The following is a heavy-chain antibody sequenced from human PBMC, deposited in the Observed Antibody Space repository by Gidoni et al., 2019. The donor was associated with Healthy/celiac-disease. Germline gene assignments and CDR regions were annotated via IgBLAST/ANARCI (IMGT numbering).Heavy chain of an antibody. CDR2: IWYDGSNK. Sequence: QVKLVESGGGVVQPGRSLRLSCAASGFTFSSYGMHWVRQAPGKGLEWVSVIWYDGSNKYYADSVKGRFTISRDNSKNTLYLQMNSLRAEDTAVYYCARWAPGAFDIWGQGTMVTVSS. CDR1: GFTFSSYG. D-gene: IGHD1-26*01. J-gene: IGHJ3*02. V-gene: IGHV3-33*01. CDR3: ARWAPGAFDI.